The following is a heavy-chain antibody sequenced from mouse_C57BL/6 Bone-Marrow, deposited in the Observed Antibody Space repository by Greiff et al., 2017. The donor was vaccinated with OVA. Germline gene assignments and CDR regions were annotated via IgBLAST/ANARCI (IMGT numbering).Heavy chain of an antibody. J-gene: IGHJ3*01. CDR3: AREGYKGFAY. Sequence: QVQLQQSGAELARPGASVKLSCKASGYTFTSYGISWVKQRTGQGLEWIGEIYPRSGTTYYNEKFKGKATLTADKSSSTAYMELRSLTSEDSAVYFCAREGYKGFAYWGQGTLVTVSA. CDR2: IYPRSGTT. V-gene: IGHV1-81*01. D-gene: IGHD2-2*01. CDR1: GYTFTSYG.